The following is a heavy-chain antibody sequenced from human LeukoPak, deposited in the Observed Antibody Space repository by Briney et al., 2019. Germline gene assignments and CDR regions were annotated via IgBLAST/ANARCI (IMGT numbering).Heavy chain of an antibody. CDR2: IIPIFGTA. CDR3: ARCSSGSSKGGYYFDY. D-gene: IGHD1-26*01. V-gene: IGHV1-69*05. J-gene: IGHJ4*02. Sequence: ASVKVSCKASGGTFSSYAISWLRQAPGQGLEWMGGIIPIFGTANYAQKFQGRVTVTTDESTSTAYMELSSLRSEDTAVYYCARCSSGSSKGGYYFDYWGQGTLVTVSS. CDR1: GGTFSSYA.